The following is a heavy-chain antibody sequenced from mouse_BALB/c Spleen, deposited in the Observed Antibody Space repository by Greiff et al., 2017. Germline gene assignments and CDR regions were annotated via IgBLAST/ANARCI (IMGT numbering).Heavy chain of an antibody. CDR1: GFTFSSFG. D-gene: IGHD2-4*01. Sequence: EVKLVESGGGLVQPGGSRKLSCAASGFTFSSFGMHWVRQAPEEGLEWVAYISSGSSTIYYADTVKGRFTISRDNPKNTLFLQMTSLRSEDTAMYYCARNYDYDPWFAYWGQGTLVTVSA. J-gene: IGHJ3*01. V-gene: IGHV5-17*02. CDR3: ARNYDYDPWFAY. CDR2: ISSGSSTI.